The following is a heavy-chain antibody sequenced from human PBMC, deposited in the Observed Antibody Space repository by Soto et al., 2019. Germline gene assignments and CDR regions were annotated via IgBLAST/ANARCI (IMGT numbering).Heavy chain of an antibody. CDR3: ARDPVDILTGYPGAFDI. J-gene: IGHJ3*02. CDR1: GFTFSSYW. D-gene: IGHD3-9*01. Sequence: GGSLRLSCAASGFTFSSYWMSWVRQAPGKGLEWVANIKQDGSEKYYVDSVKGRFTISRDNAKNSLYLQMNSLRAEDTAVYYCARDPVDILTGYPGAFDIWGQGTMVTVSS. V-gene: IGHV3-7*01. CDR2: IKQDGSEK.